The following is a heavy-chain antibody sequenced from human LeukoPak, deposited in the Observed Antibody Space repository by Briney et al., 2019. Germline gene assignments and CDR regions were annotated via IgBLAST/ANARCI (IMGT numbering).Heavy chain of an antibody. CDR3: ARDSITIFGVDAFDI. J-gene: IGHJ3*02. Sequence: SETLSLTCAVYGGSFSGYYWSWIRQPPGKGLEWIGEINHSGSTNHNPSLKSRVTISVDTSKNQFSLQLSSVTAADTAVYYCARDSITIFGVDAFDIWGQGTMVTVSS. CDR1: GGSFSGYY. CDR2: INHSGST. V-gene: IGHV4-34*01. D-gene: IGHD3-3*01.